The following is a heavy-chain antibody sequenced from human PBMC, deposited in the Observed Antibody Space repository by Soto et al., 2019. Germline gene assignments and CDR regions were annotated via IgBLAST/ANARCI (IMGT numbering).Heavy chain of an antibody. J-gene: IGHJ5*02. V-gene: IGHV1-18*01. D-gene: IGHD3-9*01. Sequence: QVQLVQSGAEVKKPGASVKVSCKASGYTFTSYGISWVRQAPGQGLEWMGWISAYNGNTNYAQKLQGRVTMTTDTSTSKAYMELRSLRSDDTAVYYCARDWTAYYDILTGYSTNWFDPWGKGTLVTVSS. CDR3: ARDWTAYYDILTGYSTNWFDP. CDR1: GYTFTSYG. CDR2: ISAYNGNT.